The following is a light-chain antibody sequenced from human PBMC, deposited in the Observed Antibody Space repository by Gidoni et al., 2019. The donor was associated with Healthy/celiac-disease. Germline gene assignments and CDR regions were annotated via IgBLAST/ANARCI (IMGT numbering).Light chain of an antibody. CDR1: QSVSSSY. CDR3: QQYGSSPLT. J-gene: IGKJ3*01. V-gene: IGKV3-20*01. Sequence: ELVLTQSTGTLSLSPGERATLPCRASQSVSSSYLAWYQQKPGQAPRLLIYGASSRATGIPDRFSGSGSGTDFTLTISRLEPEDFAVYYCQQYGSSPLTFGPGTKVDIK. CDR2: GAS.